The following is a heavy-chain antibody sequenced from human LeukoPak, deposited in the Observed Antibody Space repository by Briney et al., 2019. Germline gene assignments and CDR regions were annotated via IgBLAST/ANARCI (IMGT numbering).Heavy chain of an antibody. CDR2: IIPIFGKA. CDR3: ASSLGYCSSTSCLDFGY. V-gene: IGHV1-69*01. J-gene: IGHJ4*02. Sequence: ASVKVSCKASGGTFSSYAISWVRQAPGQGLEWMGGIIPIFGKANYAQKFQGRVRNTADDSTSTACMELSSLRSEDTAVYYCASSLGYCSSTSCLDFGYWGQGTLVTVSS. D-gene: IGHD2-2*01. CDR1: GGTFSSYA.